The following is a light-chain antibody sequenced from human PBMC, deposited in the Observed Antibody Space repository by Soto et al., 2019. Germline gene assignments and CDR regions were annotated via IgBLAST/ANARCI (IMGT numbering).Light chain of an antibody. Sequence: EIVLTKSPGTLSLSPGDRVTLSCRASQRVSSAYLAWYQQKRGQAPRLLIYGASNRATGIPDRFSGSGSGTDFTLTISRLEPEDFAVYYCQQYGSSPPSVTFGQGTRLEIK. J-gene: IGKJ5*01. V-gene: IGKV3-20*01. CDR3: QQYGSSPPSVT. CDR1: QRVSSAY. CDR2: GAS.